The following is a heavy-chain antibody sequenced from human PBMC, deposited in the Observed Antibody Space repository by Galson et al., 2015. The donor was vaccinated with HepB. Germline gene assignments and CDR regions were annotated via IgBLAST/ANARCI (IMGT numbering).Heavy chain of an antibody. V-gene: IGHV5-51*01. Sequence: GWVTISADKSISTAYLQWSSLKASDTAMYYCARQAAGQVNFDYWGQGTLVTVSS. J-gene: IGHJ4*02. D-gene: IGHD6-25*01. CDR3: ARQAAGQVNFDY.